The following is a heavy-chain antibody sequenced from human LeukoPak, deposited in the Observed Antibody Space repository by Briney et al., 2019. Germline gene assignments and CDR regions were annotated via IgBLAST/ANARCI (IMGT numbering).Heavy chain of an antibody. Sequence: SVKVSRKASIGTFSSYAISWVPHAPGQGLEWMGGIIPIFGTANYAQKFQGRVTITADESTSTAYMELSSLRSEDTAVYYCARGGTGGSYGDWGQGTLVTVSS. V-gene: IGHV1-69*13. CDR2: IIPIFGTA. CDR1: IGTFSSYA. D-gene: IGHD1-26*01. J-gene: IGHJ4*02. CDR3: ARGGTGGSYGD.